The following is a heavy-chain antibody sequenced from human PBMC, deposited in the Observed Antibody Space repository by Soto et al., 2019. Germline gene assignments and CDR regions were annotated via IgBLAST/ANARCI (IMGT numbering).Heavy chain of an antibody. Sequence: ASVKVSCKASGGTFSSYAISWVRQAPGQGLEWMGGIIPVLGTPNYAQKFQGRVTITADESTSTAYMELSSLTSESTAVYYCAAWTGTTSSIDHWGQGTLVTVSS. D-gene: IGHD1-7*01. CDR3: AAWTGTTSSIDH. J-gene: IGHJ4*02. CDR2: IIPVLGTP. V-gene: IGHV1-69*13. CDR1: GGTFSSYA.